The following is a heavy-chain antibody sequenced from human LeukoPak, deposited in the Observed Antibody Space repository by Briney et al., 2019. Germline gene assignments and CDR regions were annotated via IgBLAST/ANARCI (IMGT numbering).Heavy chain of an antibody. D-gene: IGHD5-18*01. J-gene: IGHJ4*02. CDR1: GGSISSGAHY. CDR3: ARGAGYGYGIDY. V-gene: IGHV4-31*03. CDR2: MLYSGTT. Sequence: SETLSLTCTVSGGSISSGAHYWSWIRQYPGRVLESIAYMLYSGTTYYNPSLKSRITISIDTSKNQFSLELSSVTDADTAVYYCARGAGYGYGIDYWGQGTLVTASS.